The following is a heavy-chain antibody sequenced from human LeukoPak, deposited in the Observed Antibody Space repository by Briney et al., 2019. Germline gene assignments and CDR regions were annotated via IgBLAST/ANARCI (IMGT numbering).Heavy chain of an antibody. D-gene: IGHD5-18*01. V-gene: IGHV4-59*12. J-gene: IGHJ5*02. CDR2: VYYSGST. CDR1: GGSISSYY. CDR3: ARDKQIQLWPWGFDP. Sequence: PSETLSLTCTVSGGSISSYYWSWIRQPPGKGLEWIGYVYYSGSTNYNPSLKSRVTISVDTSKNQFSLKLSSVTAADTAVYYCARDKQIQLWPWGFDPWGQGTLVTVSS.